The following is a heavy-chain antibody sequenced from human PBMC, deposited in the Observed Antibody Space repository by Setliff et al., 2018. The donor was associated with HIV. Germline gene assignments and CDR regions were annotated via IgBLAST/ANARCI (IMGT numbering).Heavy chain of an antibody. D-gene: IGHD2-15*01. CDR1: GFTFSSSS. V-gene: IGHV3-21*01. J-gene: IGHJ6*03. CDR3: ARDRRRYDIVTLHYMDV. CDR2: ITSSSNYI. Sequence: GGSLRLSCAASGFTFSSSSMNWVRQAPGKGLEWVSSITSSSNYIYYADSVQGRFTISRDNAKNSLYLQMNSLRAEDTAMSYCARDRRRYDIVTLHYMDVWGKGTTVTVSS.